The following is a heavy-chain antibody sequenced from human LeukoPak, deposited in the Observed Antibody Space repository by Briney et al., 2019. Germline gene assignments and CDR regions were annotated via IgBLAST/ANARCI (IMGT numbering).Heavy chain of an antibody. D-gene: IGHD3-10*01. CDR1: GFTFTNYA. J-gene: IGHJ6*04. Sequence: GGSLRLSCAASGFTFTNYAMSWVRQAPGKGLEWVSSISASGGSTYYADSVKGRFTISRDNSKNTLYLQMNSLRAEDTAVYYCAREDASSLDVWGKGTTVTVSS. V-gene: IGHV3-23*01. CDR3: AREDASSLDV. CDR2: ISASGGST.